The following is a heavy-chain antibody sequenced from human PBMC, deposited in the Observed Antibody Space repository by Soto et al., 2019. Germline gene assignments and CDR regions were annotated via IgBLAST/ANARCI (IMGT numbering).Heavy chain of an antibody. CDR1: GYGFARYW. D-gene: IGHD4-4*01. V-gene: IGHV5-10-1*01. CDR3: ERPATVQDYYYGMDV. CDR2: IDPSDSYT. Sequence: ESLMVYRNGCGYGFARYWSTRVRQMPGQGLEWMGRIDPSDSYTNYSPSFQGHVTISADKSISTAYLQWSRLKASGTAMYYCERPATVQDYYYGMDVWGQGTTVTVSS. J-gene: IGHJ6*02.